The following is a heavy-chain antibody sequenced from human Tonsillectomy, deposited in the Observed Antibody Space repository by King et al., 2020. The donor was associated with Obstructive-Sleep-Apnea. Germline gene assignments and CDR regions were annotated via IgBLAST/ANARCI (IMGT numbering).Heavy chain of an antibody. D-gene: IGHD2-15*01. CDR2: INSDGSST. J-gene: IGHJ4*02. CDR3: ARGHEGVGVVVVAATDY. CDR1: GFTFSSYW. Sequence: VQLVESGGGLVQPGGSLRLSCAASGFTFSSYWMHWVRQAPGKGLVWVSRINSDGSSTSYADSVKGRFTISRDNAKNTLYLQMNSLSAEDTAVYYCARGHEGVGVVVVAATDYWGQGTLVTVSS. V-gene: IGHV3-74*01.